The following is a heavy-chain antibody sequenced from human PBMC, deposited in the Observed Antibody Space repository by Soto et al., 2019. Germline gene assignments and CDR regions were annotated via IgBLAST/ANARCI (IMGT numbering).Heavy chain of an antibody. CDR2: INAGNGNK. J-gene: IGHJ4*02. Sequence: ASGKVSCKASGCTFTSYAMHWVRQAPGQRLEWMGWINAGNGNKKHSQKFQGRVTITRDTSASTAYMELSSLTSEDTAVYYCARGGPPIDYWGQGTLVTVSS. D-gene: IGHD3-10*01. CDR1: GCTFTSYA. V-gene: IGHV1-3*01. CDR3: ARGGPPIDY.